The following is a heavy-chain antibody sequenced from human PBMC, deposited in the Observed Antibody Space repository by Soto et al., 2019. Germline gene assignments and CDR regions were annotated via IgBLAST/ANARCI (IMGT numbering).Heavy chain of an antibody. D-gene: IGHD2-2*01. Sequence: GGSLRLSCAASGFTVSSNYMSWVRQAPGKGLEWVSVIYSGGSTYYADSVKGRFTISRDNSKNTLYLQMNSLRAEDTAMYYCARAPRGPAAIDYWGQGTLVTVSS. CDR1: GFTVSSNY. CDR3: ARAPRGPAAIDY. CDR2: IYSGGST. V-gene: IGHV3-53*01. J-gene: IGHJ4*02.